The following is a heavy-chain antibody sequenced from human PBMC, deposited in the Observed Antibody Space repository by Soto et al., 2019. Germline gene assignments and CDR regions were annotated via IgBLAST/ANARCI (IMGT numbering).Heavy chain of an antibody. CDR1: GFTFSDYY. V-gene: IGHV3-11*06. Sequence: PGGSLRLSCAASGFTFSDYYMRWIRDAPGKGLEWVSYISSSSSYTNYADSVKGRFTISRDNAKNSLYLQMNSLRAEDTAVYYCARARKGPMIGDAFDIWGQGTMVTVSS. CDR2: ISSSSSYT. CDR3: ARARKGPMIGDAFDI. J-gene: IGHJ3*02. D-gene: IGHD3-22*01.